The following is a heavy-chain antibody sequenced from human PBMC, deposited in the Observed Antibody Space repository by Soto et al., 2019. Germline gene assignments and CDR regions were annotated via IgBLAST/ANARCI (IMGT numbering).Heavy chain of an antibody. CDR3: ASHXXMWSGYLSPVDY. Sequence: QVQLVESGGDLVKPGGSLRLSCAASGYTFSDYYMSWIRQAPGKGLEWISYIDTSGTKIYYADSVKGRFTXTRDXAKXXXXXXXXXXXXXXXXXXYCASHXXMWSGYLSPVDYWGQGTLVTVSS. J-gene: IGHJ4*02. D-gene: IGHD3-3*01. CDR1: GYTFSDYY. CDR2: IDTSGTKI. V-gene: IGHV3-11*01.